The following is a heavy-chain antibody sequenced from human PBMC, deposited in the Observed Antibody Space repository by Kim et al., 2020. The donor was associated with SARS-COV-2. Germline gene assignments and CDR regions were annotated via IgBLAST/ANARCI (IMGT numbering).Heavy chain of an antibody. CDR3: ARVWDV. CDR2: ITPSGST. Sequence: SETLSLTCAVYGGSFSGYYWSWVRQPPVKGLECIGEITPSGSTSYNPSLKGRVTISIDTSKNQLSLKLTSVTAADTAVYYCARVWDVWGQGTSVTVSS. CDR1: GGSFSGYY. J-gene: IGHJ6*02. V-gene: IGHV4-34*01.